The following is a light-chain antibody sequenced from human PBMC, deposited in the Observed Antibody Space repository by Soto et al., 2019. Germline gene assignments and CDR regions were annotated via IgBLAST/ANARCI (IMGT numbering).Light chain of an antibody. CDR2: GAS. J-gene: IGKJ5*01. V-gene: IGKV3-20*01. CDR3: QHYGSSPPHT. CDR1: QSVANNY. Sequence: EIVLTQSPGTLSLSPGEGATLSCRASQSVANNYLAWYQQKPGQAPRLLISGASNRATGIPDRFSGSGSGTDFTLNIRRLESEDFAVYYCQHYGSSPPHTFGQGTRLEIK.